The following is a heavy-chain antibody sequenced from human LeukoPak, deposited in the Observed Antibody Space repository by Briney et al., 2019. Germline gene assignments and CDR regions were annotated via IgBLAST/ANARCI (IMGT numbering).Heavy chain of an antibody. V-gene: IGHV4-59*01. Sequence: ASETLSLTCTVSGGSISGYFWSWIRQAPGKGLEWIGYISSGGNTNYNPSLKSRVIISVDPSRNRFSLKLSSVTAADTAVYYCARVGYYGMDVWGQGTTVTVSS. CDR3: ARVGYYGMDV. J-gene: IGHJ6*02. CDR1: GGSISGYF. CDR2: ISSGGNT.